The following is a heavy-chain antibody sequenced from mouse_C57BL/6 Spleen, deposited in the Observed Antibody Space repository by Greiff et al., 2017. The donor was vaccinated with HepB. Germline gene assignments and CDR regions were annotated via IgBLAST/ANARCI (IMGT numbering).Heavy chain of an antibody. J-gene: IGHJ4*01. CDR2: IYPGDGDT. Sequence: VKLVESGPELVKPGASVKISCKASGYAFSSSWMNWVKQRPGKGLEWIGRIYPGDGDTNYNGKFKGKATLTADKSSSTAYMQLSSLTSEDSAVYFCAMGNDYDRIMDYWGQGTSVTVSS. D-gene: IGHD2-4*01. CDR1: GYAFSSSW. CDR3: AMGNDYDRIMDY. V-gene: IGHV1-82*01.